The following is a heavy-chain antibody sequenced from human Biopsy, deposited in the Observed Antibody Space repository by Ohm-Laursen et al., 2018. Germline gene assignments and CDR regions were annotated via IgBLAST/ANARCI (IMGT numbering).Heavy chain of an antibody. CDR2: IFNSANT. CDR1: GGSISSGGSY. CDR3: ARGDYFDSNGYFWFDP. J-gene: IGHJ5*02. Sequence: SQTLSLTCTASGGSISSGGSYRSWIRQRPGKGLEWIGYIFNSANTYYNPSLKNLITISGDTSKNQFSLKLNSVTAADTAVYYCARGDYFDSNGYFWFDPWGQGTLVTVSS. D-gene: IGHD3-22*01. V-gene: IGHV4-31*01.